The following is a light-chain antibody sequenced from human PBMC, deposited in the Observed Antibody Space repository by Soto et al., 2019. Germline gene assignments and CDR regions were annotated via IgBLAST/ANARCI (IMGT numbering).Light chain of an antibody. CDR1: SSDVGGYNY. CDR3: SSYTSSSTXVV. J-gene: IGLJ2*01. Sequence: QSALTQPASVSGSPGQSITISCTGTSSDVGGYNYVSWYQQHPGKAPKLMIYEVSNRPSGVSNRFSGSKSGNTASLTISGXQAEDEADYYXSSYTSSSTXVVXXXXTKLXXL. V-gene: IGLV2-14*01. CDR2: EVS.